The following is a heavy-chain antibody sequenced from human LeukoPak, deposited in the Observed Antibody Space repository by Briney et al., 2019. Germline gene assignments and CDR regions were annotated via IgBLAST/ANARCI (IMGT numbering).Heavy chain of an antibody. CDR2: ISAYNGNT. Sequence: GASVTVSCKASGYTFTSYGISWVRQAPGQGLEWMGWISAYNGNTNYAQKLQGRVTMTTDTSTSTAYTELRSLRSDDTAVYYCARDPDYMDVWGKGTTVTVSS. CDR1: GYTFTSYG. J-gene: IGHJ6*03. CDR3: ARDPDYMDV. V-gene: IGHV1-18*01.